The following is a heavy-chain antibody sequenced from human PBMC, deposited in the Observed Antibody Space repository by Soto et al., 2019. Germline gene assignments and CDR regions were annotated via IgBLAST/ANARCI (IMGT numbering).Heavy chain of an antibody. CDR3: ARDNSNGDYIWGSYRPLGAFDL. J-gene: IGHJ3*01. Sequence: GGSLKLSCAAAGFTFNSYGMHWVRQAPGTGLDWGAFMWNDGSNKYYADSVKGRFTISRDDAKNTLYLQMNSLRDEDTAVYYCARDNSNGDYIWGSYRPLGAFDLWGQGTMVTASS. CDR2: MWNDGSNK. D-gene: IGHD3-16*02. CDR1: GFTFNSYG. V-gene: IGHV3-33*01.